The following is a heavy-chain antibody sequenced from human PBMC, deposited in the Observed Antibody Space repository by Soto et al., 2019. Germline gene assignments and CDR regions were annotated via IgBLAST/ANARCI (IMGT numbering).Heavy chain of an antibody. Sequence: QVQLQQWGAGLLKPSETLSLTCAVYGGSFSGYYWSWIRQPPGKGLEWIGEINHSGSTNYNPSLKHRVTISGDTSKNQFSLKLSSVTAADTAVYYCARRRDYIWGSYSSKVIGGWFDPWGQGTLVTVSS. CDR1: GGSFSGYY. CDR3: ARRRDYIWGSYSSKVIGGWFDP. CDR2: INHSGST. V-gene: IGHV4-34*01. D-gene: IGHD3-16*02. J-gene: IGHJ5*02.